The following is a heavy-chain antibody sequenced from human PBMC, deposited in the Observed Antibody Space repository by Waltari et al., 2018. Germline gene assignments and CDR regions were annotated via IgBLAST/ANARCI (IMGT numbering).Heavy chain of an antibody. CDR2: ISFDGGIK. D-gene: IGHD3-3*01. CDR1: YT. Sequence: YTMHWVRQAPGEGLEWVAIISFDGGIKYYADSVQGRFTISRDNSKNTVYLQMNGLRAEDTAVYFCARATAFWSGYFDYWGQGTLVTVSS. V-gene: IGHV3-30-3*01. CDR3: ARATAFWSGYFDY. J-gene: IGHJ4*02.